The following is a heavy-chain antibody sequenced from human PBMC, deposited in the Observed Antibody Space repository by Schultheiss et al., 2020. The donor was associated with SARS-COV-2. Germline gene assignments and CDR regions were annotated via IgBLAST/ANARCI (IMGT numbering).Heavy chain of an antibody. CDR1: GYTFTSYA. CDR2: INAGNGNT. CDR3: ARDRYDFWSGYVSYWYFDL. D-gene: IGHD3-3*01. J-gene: IGHJ2*01. V-gene: IGHV1-3*01. Sequence: ASVKVSCKASGYTFTSYAMHWVRQAPGQRLEWMGWINAGNGNTNYAQKLQGRVTMTTDTSTSTAYMELSSLRSEDTAVYYCARDRYDFWSGYVSYWYFDLWGRGTLVTVSS.